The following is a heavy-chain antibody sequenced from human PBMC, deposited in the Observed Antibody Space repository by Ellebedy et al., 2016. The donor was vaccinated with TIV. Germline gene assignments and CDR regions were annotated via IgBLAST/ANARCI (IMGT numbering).Heavy chain of an antibody. CDR1: GDSISSSSYF. CDR2: IYYSGST. D-gene: IGHD4-17*01. CDR3: ARPLRSTVTTSIYFDY. Sequence: SETLSLTXSVSGDSISSSSYFWGWIRQPPGKGLDWIGIIYYSGSTYYNPSLNSRVTISIDTSKNQFSLNLSSVTAADTAVYYCARPLRSTVTTSIYFDYWGPGTLVTVSS. V-gene: IGHV4-39*01. J-gene: IGHJ4*02.